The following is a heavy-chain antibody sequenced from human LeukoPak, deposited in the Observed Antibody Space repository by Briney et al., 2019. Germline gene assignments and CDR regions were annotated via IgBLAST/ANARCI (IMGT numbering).Heavy chain of an antibody. CDR2: IDWDDDT. V-gene: IGHV2-70*17. CDR1: GFSLSTNGMC. D-gene: IGHD4-17*01. Sequence: SGPALVKPTQTLTLTCTFSGFSLSTNGMCVSWLRQPPGKALEWLARIDWDDDTFYRTSLKSRLTISKDTSKNQVVLTMTNMDPMDTATYYSARFSTVTTRYFDYWGQGILVTLSS. CDR3: ARFSTVTTRYFDY. J-gene: IGHJ4*02.